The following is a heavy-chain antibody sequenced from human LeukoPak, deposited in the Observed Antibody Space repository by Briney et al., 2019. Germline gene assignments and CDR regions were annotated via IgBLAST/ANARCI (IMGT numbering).Heavy chain of an antibody. CDR2: IKEDGSEK. V-gene: IGHV3-7*01. CDR3: AKGLYYYDSSGPLDY. Sequence: GGSLRLSCAASGFTFSSYAMSWVRQAPGKGLEWVANIKEDGSEKYYADSVKGRFTISRDNSKNTLYLQMNSLRAEDTAVYYCAKGLYYYDSSGPLDYWGQGTLVTVSS. CDR1: GFTFSSYA. J-gene: IGHJ4*02. D-gene: IGHD3-22*01.